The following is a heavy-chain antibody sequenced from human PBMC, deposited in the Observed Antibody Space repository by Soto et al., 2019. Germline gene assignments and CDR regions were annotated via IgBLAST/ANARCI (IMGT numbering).Heavy chain of an antibody. CDR2: IYYSGRT. V-gene: IGHV4-39*01. J-gene: IGHJ3*01. CDR3: ARHSSGSSSSWSPV. CDR1: GGSISSSTYY. D-gene: IGHD6-13*01. Sequence: SETLSLTCTVSGGSISSSTYYWGWIRQPPGKGLEWIASIYYSGRTHYNPSLESRVTISVDTSKNQFSLRLSSVTAADTAVYYCARHSSGSSSSWSPVWGKGKMVTVSS.